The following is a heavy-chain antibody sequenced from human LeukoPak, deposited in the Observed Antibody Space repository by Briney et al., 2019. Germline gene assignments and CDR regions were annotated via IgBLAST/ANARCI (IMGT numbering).Heavy chain of an antibody. CDR1: GFTFSSYG. CDR3: AKEPGSGYSYGFRNFEY. V-gene: IGHV3-30*18. CDR2: ISYDGSNK. Sequence: GRSLRLSCAASGFTFSSYGMHWVRQAPGKGLEWVAVISYDGSNKYYADSVKGRFTISRDNSKNTLYLQMNSLRAEDTAVYYCAKEPGSGYSYGFRNFEYWGQGTLVTVSS. J-gene: IGHJ4*02. D-gene: IGHD5-18*01.